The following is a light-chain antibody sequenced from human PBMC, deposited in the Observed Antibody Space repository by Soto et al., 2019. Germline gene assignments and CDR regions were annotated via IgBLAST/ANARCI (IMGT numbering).Light chain of an antibody. J-gene: IGKJ1*01. CDR3: QPYVTSPWT. CDR2: GGF. V-gene: IGKV3-20*01. CDR1: QSVSDTF. Sequence: EIVLTQSPGTLSLSPGERVTLSWRASQSVSDTFIAWYQQKPGQAPRLLIYGGFYRATGIPDRFSGSGSGTDFTLTITRLEPEDLEMYYSQPYVTSPWTFGQGTRLDIK.